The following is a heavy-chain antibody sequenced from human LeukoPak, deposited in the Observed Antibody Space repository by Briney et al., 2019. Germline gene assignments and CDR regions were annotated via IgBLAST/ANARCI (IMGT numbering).Heavy chain of an antibody. V-gene: IGHV4-59*05. CDR3: ARHAPSYSSGWYPTGPDSHFDY. J-gene: IGHJ4*02. CDR1: GGSISSYY. CDR2: IYYSGST. Sequence: SETLSLTCTVSGGSISSYYWSWIRQPPGKGLEWIGSIYYSGSTYYNPSLKSRVTISVDTSKNQFSLKLSSVTAADTAVYYCARHAPSYSSGWYPTGPDSHFDYWGQGTLVTVSS. D-gene: IGHD6-19*01.